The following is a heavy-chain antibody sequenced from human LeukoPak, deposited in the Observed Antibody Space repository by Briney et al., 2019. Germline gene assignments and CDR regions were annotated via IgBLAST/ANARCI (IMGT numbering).Heavy chain of an antibody. CDR3: ASRGLTRYYFPF. D-gene: IGHD3-10*01. J-gene: IGHJ4*02. CDR2: IKQDGSEK. Sequence: GGSLRLSCAVYGVSFTDYWMSWVRQAPGKGLEWVANIKQDGSEKYYVDSVKGRFTISRDNAKSSLSLQMNSLRAEDTAVYYCASRGLTRYYFPFWGQGTLVTVSS. V-gene: IGHV3-7*01. CDR1: GVSFTDYW.